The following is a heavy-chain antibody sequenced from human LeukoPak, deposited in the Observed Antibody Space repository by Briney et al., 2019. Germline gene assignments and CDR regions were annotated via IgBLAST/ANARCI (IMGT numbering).Heavy chain of an antibody. CDR1: GFTFSDYW. CDR2: INSDGGTS. V-gene: IGHV3-74*01. D-gene: IGHD3-22*01. Sequence: GGSLRLSCVASGFTFSDYWMHWVRQVPGKGLVWVSRINSDGGTSNYADSVKGRFTISRDNAKHTVYLQMNSLRGEDAAVYYCTRVDIRGYRSFYHYYGMDAWGQGTTFTVSS. CDR3: TRVDIRGYRSFYHYYGMDA. J-gene: IGHJ6*02.